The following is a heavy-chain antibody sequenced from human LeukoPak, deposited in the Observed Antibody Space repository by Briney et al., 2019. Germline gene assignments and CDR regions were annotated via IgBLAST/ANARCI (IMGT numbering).Heavy chain of an antibody. CDR3: ARGVDGGNSDWFDP. J-gene: IGHJ5*02. CDR2: IIPILGIA. D-gene: IGHD2-21*02. Sequence: SVKVSCKASGGTFSSYAISWMRQAPGQGLEWMGRIIPILGIANYAQKFQGRVTITADKSTSTAYMELSSLRSEDTAVYYCARGVDGGNSDWFDPWGQGTLVTVSS. CDR1: GGTFSSYA. V-gene: IGHV1-69*04.